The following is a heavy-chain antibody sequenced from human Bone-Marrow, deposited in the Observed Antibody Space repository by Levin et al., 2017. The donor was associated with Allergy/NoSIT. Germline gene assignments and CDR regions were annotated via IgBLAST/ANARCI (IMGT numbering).Heavy chain of an antibody. CDR1: GFSLSSNGVG. CDR2: LYFDDDK. J-gene: IGHJ4*02. CDR3: AHHKFWFGELPFDY. V-gene: IGHV2-5*02. Sequence: SGPTLVKPTQTLTLSCSFSGFSLSSNGVGVGWILQAPGQALEWLALLYFDDDKRYSPSLKSRLNITKDTSKNQVVLTMTNMAPVDTGTYYCAHHKFWFGELPFDYWGRGSLVTVSS. D-gene: IGHD3-10*01.